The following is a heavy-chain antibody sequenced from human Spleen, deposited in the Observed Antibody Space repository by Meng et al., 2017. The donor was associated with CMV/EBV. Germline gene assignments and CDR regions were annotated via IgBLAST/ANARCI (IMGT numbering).Heavy chain of an antibody. J-gene: IGHJ4*02. CDR2: ITPFNGNT. CDR3: ARDAGTIAVSGIGDY. Sequence: SVKVSCKASGYTFTYRYLHWVRQAPGQALEWMGWITPFNGNTNYAQKFQDRVTITRDTSTSTVYMELSSLRSEDTAVYYCARDAGTIAVSGIGDYWGQGTLVTVSS. V-gene: IGHV1-45*02. D-gene: IGHD6-19*01. CDR1: GYTFTYRY.